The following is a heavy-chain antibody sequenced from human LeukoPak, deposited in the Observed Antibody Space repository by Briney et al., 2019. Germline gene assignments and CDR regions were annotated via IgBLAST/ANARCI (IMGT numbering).Heavy chain of an antibody. CDR2: ISAYNGNT. CDR3: ARDTGNRWLVLYYYYGMDV. D-gene: IGHD6-19*01. J-gene: IGHJ6*02. V-gene: IGHV1-18*01. CDR1: GGTFSSYA. Sequence: GASVKVSCKASGGTFSSYAISWVRQAPGQGLEWMGWISAYNGNTNYAQKLQGRVTMTTDTSTSTAYMELRSLRSDDTAVYYCARDTGNRWLVLYYYYGMDVWGQGTTVTVSS.